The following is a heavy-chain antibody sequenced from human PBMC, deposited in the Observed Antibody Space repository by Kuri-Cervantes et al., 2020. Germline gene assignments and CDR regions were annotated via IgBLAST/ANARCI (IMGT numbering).Heavy chain of an antibody. CDR3: ARVPGYSNGGYYYYYMDV. CDR2: IIPIFGTA. D-gene: IGHD4-11*01. V-gene: IGHV1-69*05. Sequence: SVKVSCKASGGTFSGYAISRVRQAPGQGLEWMGGIIPIFGTANYAQKFQGRVTITTDKSTSTAYMELSSLRSEDTAVYYCARVPGYSNGGYYYYYMDVWGKGTTVTVSS. CDR1: GGTFSGYA. J-gene: IGHJ6*03.